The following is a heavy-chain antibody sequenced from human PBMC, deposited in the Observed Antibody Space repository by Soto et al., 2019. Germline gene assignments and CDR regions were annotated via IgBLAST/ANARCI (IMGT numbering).Heavy chain of an antibody. J-gene: IGHJ4*02. Sequence: QVQLVQSGAEVKKPGSSVKVSCKASGGTFSSYAISWVRQAPGQGLEWMGGIIPIFGTANYAQKFQGRVTITADESTSTAYMELSSLRSEDTAVYYCARGFYDYVWGSYRYSFDYWGQGTLVTVSS. CDR2: IIPIFGTA. D-gene: IGHD3-16*02. V-gene: IGHV1-69*01. CDR3: ARGFYDYVWGSYRYSFDY. CDR1: GGTFSSYA.